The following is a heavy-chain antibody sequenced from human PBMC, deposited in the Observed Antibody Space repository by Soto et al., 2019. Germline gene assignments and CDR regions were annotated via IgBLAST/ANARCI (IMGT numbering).Heavy chain of an antibody. CDR1: GYSFTSYW. CDR2: IDPSDSYT. J-gene: IGHJ6*02. Sequence: GESLKISCKGSGYSFTSYWISWVRQMPGKGLEWMGRIDPSDSYTNYSPSFQGHVTISADKSISTAYLQWSSLKASDTAMYYCARRGGEATVVQTITYYYYGMDVWGQGTTVTVSS. D-gene: IGHD4-17*01. CDR3: ARRGGEATVVQTITYYYYGMDV. V-gene: IGHV5-10-1*01.